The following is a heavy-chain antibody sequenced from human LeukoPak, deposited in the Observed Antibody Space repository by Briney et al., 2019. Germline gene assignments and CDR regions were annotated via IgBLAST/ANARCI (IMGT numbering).Heavy chain of an antibody. D-gene: IGHD2-15*01. J-gene: IGHJ6*02. V-gene: IGHV4-39*01. CDR3: ASLPTYCSGGSCYFLHGMDV. CDR1: GGPISSSSYY. Sequence: PSETLSLNRTVSGGPISSSSYYWGWIRQPPGKGLEWIGSIYYSGSTYYNPSLKSRVTISVDTSKNQFSLKLSSVTAADTAVYYCASLPTYCSGGSCYFLHGMDVWGQGTTVTVSS. CDR2: IYYSGST.